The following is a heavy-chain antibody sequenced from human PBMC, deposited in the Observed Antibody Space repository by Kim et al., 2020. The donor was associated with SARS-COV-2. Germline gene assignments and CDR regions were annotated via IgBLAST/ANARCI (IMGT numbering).Heavy chain of an antibody. J-gene: IGHJ4*02. Sequence: GGSLRLSCAASGFTFSSYAMSWVRQAPGKGLEWVSLIYSGGRSTYYADSVKGRFTISRDNSKNTLYLQMNSLRAEDTAIYYCAKGGGYYGDLYFDYWGQG. CDR2: IYSGGRST. V-gene: IGHV3-23*03. CDR3: AKGGGYYGDLYFDY. D-gene: IGHD4-17*01. CDR1: GFTFSSYA.